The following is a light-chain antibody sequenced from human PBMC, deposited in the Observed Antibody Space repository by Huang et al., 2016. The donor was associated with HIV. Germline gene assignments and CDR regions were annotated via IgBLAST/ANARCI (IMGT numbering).Light chain of an antibody. CDR2: AAS. Sequence: DIQMTQSPSSLSASVGDRVTITCRTSQSISTYLNWYQQKPGTAPKLLIYAASSLQSGVPARFSGSGSGTDFTLTSSSLQPEDFATYYCQQSYSTHWTFGQGTKVEIK. V-gene: IGKV1-39*01. J-gene: IGKJ1*01. CDR1: QSISTY. CDR3: QQSYSTHWT.